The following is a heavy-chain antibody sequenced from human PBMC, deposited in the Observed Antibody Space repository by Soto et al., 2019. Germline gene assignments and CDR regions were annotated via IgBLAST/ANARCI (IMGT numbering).Heavy chain of an antibody. CDR3: ARVFSDSSSFFDP. D-gene: IGHD6-13*01. CDR2: IYHSGST. Sequence: PSETLSLTCAVSGGSINRRYWWSWVRQSPGKGLEWIGEIYHSGSTNYNPSLKSRVTISVDTSKNQFSLKLSSVTAADTAVYYCARVFSDSSSFFDPWGQGTLVTVSS. CDR1: GGSINRRYW. J-gene: IGHJ5*02. V-gene: IGHV4-4*02.